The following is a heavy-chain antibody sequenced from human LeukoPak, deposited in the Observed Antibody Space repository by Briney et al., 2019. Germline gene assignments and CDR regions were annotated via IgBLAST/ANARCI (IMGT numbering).Heavy chain of an antibody. V-gene: IGHV3-74*01. CDR2: INSDGSST. J-gene: IGHJ4*02. CDR1: GFTFSSYW. Sequence: PGGSLRLSCAASGFTFSSYWMHWVRQAPGKGLVWVSRINSDGSSTSYADSVKGRFTISRDNAKNTLYLQMNSLRAEDTAVYYCAKHYDSSGYSLYLSYFDYWGQGTLVTVSS. D-gene: IGHD3-22*01. CDR3: AKHYDSSGYSLYLSYFDY.